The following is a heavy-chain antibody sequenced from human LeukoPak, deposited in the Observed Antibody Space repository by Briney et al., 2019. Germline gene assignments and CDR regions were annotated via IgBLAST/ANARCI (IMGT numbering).Heavy chain of an antibody. Sequence: SETLSLTCTVSGGSISSYYWSWIRQPPGKGLEWIGSIYYSGSTYYNPSLKSRVTISVDTSKNQFSLKLSSVTAADTAVYYCARLTASSWYTGDYWGQGTLVTVSS. D-gene: IGHD6-13*01. CDR1: GGSISSYY. J-gene: IGHJ4*02. CDR2: IYYSGST. V-gene: IGHV4-59*05. CDR3: ARLTASSWYTGDY.